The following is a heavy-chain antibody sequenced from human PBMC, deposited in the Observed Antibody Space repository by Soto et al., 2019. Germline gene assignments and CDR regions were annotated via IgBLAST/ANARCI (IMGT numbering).Heavy chain of an antibody. V-gene: IGHV5-51*01. CDR3: ARPKYYYDSSGAPGAFDI. CDR2: IYPGDSDT. Sequence: LGESLKISCKGSGYSFTSYWIGWVRQMPGKGLEWMGIIYPGDSDTRYSPSFQGQVTISADKSISTAYLQWSSLKASDTAMYYCARPKYYYDSSGAPGAFDIWGQGTMVTVSS. CDR1: GYSFTSYW. D-gene: IGHD3-22*01. J-gene: IGHJ3*02.